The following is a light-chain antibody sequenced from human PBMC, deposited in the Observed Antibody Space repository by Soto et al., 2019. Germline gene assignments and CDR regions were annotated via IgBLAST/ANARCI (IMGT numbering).Light chain of an antibody. J-gene: IGLJ2*01. V-gene: IGLV1-40*01. Sequence: QSVLTQPPSVSGAPGQRITLSCTGTSSTIGAGYDVHWYQQLPGTAPKLLIYHNSNRPSGVPDRFSASRSGTSASLAITGLQAEDEADYYCQSYDSSLNGHVVFGGGTKVTVL. CDR1: SSTIGAGYD. CDR2: HNS. CDR3: QSYDSSLNGHVV.